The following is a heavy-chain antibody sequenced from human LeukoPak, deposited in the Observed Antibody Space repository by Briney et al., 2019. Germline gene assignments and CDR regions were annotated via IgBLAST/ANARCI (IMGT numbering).Heavy chain of an antibody. Sequence: GASVKVSCEASGGTFSSYTISWVRQAPGQGLEWMGRIIPILGIANYAQKFQGRVTITADKSTSTAYMELSSLRSEDTAVYYCARAPYYYDSSGYYSDVWGQGTTVTVSS. D-gene: IGHD3-22*01. CDR3: ARAPYYYDSSGYYSDV. CDR1: GGTFSSYT. J-gene: IGHJ6*02. V-gene: IGHV1-69*02. CDR2: IIPILGIA.